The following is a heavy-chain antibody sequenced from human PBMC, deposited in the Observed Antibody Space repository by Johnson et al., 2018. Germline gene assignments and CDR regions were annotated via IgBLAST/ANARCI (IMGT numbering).Heavy chain of an antibody. CDR1: GFTFSNYD. D-gene: IGHD2-15*01. V-gene: IGHV3-30*18. CDR3: AKDRTSGGDAFDI. CDR2: ISYHGSNK. J-gene: IGHJ3*02. Sequence: QVQLVQSGGGVVQPGRSXRLSCAASGFTFSNYDMDWVRQAPGKGLEWVAVISYHGSNKYYADSVKGRFTISRDNSKNTLYLQMNSLRAEDTAVYYCAKDRTSGGDAFDIWGRGTMVTVSS.